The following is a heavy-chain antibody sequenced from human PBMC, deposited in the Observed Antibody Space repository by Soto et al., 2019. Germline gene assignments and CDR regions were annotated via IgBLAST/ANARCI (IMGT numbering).Heavy chain of an antibody. CDR3: ARQGFGPLHGLVDV. D-gene: IGHD3-10*01. J-gene: IGHJ6*02. V-gene: IGHV4-59*08. CDR1: GGSISSYY. Sequence: SETLSLTCTVSGGSISSYYWSWFRQSPGKRMEWIGYVHHSWGSSYNPSLQSRVAISLDTYKRQFSLKVTSVTATDTAVYYCARQGFGPLHGLVDVWGQGTTVTVSS. CDR2: VHHSWGS.